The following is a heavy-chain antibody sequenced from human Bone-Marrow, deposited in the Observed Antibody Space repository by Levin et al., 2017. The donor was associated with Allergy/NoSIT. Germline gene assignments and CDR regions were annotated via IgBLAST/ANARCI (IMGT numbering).Heavy chain of an antibody. CDR1: GFSLSPSGVG. Sequence: SGPTLVKPTQTLTLTCTFSGFSLSPSGVGVGWIRQPPGKALEWLALIYWDDDKRYSPSLKSRLTITKDTSKNQVVLTMTNMDPVDTATYYCARANIVVVPAAMWSAFDIWGQGTMVTVSS. J-gene: IGHJ3*02. CDR2: IYWDDDK. CDR3: ARANIVVVPAAMWSAFDI. D-gene: IGHD2-2*01. V-gene: IGHV2-5*02.